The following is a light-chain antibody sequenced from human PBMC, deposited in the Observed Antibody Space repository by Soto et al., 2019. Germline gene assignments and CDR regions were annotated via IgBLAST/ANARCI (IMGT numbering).Light chain of an antibody. CDR3: SSYAGSSNV. J-gene: IGLJ1*01. Sequence: ALTQPPSASGSPGQSVAISCTGTSSDVGGYNYVSWYQQHPGKAPKLMIYEVNKRPSGVPDRFSGSKSGNTASLTVSGLQAEDEADYYCSSYAGSSNVFGTGTKVTV. V-gene: IGLV2-8*01. CDR1: SSDVGGYNY. CDR2: EVN.